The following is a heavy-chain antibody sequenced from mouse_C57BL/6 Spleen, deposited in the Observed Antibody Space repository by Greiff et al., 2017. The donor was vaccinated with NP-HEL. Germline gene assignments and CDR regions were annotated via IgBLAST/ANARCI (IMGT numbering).Heavy chain of an antibody. J-gene: IGHJ2*01. V-gene: IGHV1-52*01. CDR3: ATNLGGYYWDY. CDR1: GYTFTSYW. CDR2: IDPSDSET. D-gene: IGHD4-1*01. Sequence: QVHVKQPGAELVRPGSSVKLSCKASGYTFTSYWMHWVKQRPIQGLEWIGNIDPSDSETHYNQKFKDKATLTVDQSSSPAYMQLSSLTSEVSAVYYSATNLGGYYWDYWGQGTTLTVSS.